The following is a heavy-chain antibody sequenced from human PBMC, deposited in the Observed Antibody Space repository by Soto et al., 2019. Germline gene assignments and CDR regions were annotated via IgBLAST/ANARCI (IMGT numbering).Heavy chain of an antibody. CDR2: IYPGDSDT. V-gene: IGHV5-51*01. CDR1: GYSFTSYW. J-gene: IGHJ3*02. CDR3: ARRLGYCSGGSCYSGAFDI. D-gene: IGHD2-15*01. Sequence: RGESLKISCKGSGYSFTSYWIGWVRQMPGKGLEWMGIIYPGDSDTRYSPSFQGQVTISADKSISTAYLQWSSLKASDTAMYYCARRLGYCSGGSCYSGAFDIWGQGAMVTVSS.